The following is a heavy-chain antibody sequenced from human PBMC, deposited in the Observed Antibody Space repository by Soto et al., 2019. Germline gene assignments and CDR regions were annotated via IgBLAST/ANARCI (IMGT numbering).Heavy chain of an antibody. CDR2: INACNGNT. CDR1: GYTFTSYG. V-gene: IGHV1-3*01. CDR3: ARDLEVLEYYYMDV. J-gene: IGHJ6*03. Sequence: GASVKVSCKASGYTFTSYGITWVRQAPGQGLEWMGWINACNGNTKYSQKFQGRVTITRDTSASTAYMELSSLRSEDTAVYYCARDLEVLEYYYMDVWGKGTTVTVSS. D-gene: IGHD1-1*01.